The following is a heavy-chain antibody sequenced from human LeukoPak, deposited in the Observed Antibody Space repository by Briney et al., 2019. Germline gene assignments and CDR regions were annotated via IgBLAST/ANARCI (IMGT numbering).Heavy chain of an antibody. D-gene: IGHD4-17*01. CDR3: AKTDYGDRGVDY. CDR2: ISYDGSNN. Sequence: GGSLRLSCAASGFNFNTYATHRVRQAPGKGLERVAVISYDGSNNYYPDSVKGRFTISRDNSKNTLFLQMNSLRTDDTAVYYCAKTDYGDRGVDYWGQGTLATVSS. CDR1: GFNFNTYA. V-gene: IGHV3-30*18. J-gene: IGHJ4*02.